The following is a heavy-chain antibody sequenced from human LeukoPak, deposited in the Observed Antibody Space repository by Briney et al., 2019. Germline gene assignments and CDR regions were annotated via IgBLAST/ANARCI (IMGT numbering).Heavy chain of an antibody. CDR2: IYYSGST. J-gene: IGHJ5*02. CDR1: GGSISSSSYY. Sequence: PSETLSLTCTVSGGSISSSSYYWGWIRQPPGKGLKWIGSIYYSGSTYYNPSLKSRVTISVDTSKNQFSLKLNSVTAADTAVYYCARHEIRIYYGSGTLNWFDPWGQGTLVTVSS. V-gene: IGHV4-39*01. D-gene: IGHD3-10*01. CDR3: ARHEIRIYYGSGTLNWFDP.